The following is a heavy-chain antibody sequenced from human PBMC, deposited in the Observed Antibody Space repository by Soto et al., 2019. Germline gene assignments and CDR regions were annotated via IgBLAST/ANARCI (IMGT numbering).Heavy chain of an antibody. V-gene: IGHV3-53*05. CDR2: IYSGGST. CDR1: GFSVSRNY. Sequence: EAQLAETGGGLIQPGGSLRLSCAVSGFSVSRNYMNWVRQAPGKGLEWVSVIYSGGSTYYADSVKGRFTISRDNSKNKLYLQMNSLRAEDTAVYYCASIGEMATDYWGQGTLVPGSS. D-gene: IGHD5-12*01. J-gene: IGHJ4*02. CDR3: ASIGEMATDY.